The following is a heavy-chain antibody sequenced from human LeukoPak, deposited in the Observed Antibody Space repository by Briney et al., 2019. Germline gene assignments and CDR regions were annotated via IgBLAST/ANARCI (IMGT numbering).Heavy chain of an antibody. Sequence: GGSLRLSCSASGFTFSSYAMSWVRQAPGKGLEWVSAIRGSGGSTCYADSVKGRFTISRDNSKNTLYLQMNSLRAEDTAVYYCATYRMEYYFDCWGQGTLVTVSS. D-gene: IGHD1-26*01. V-gene: IGHV3-23*01. CDR1: GFTFSSYA. CDR2: IRGSGGST. J-gene: IGHJ4*02. CDR3: ATYRMEYYFDC.